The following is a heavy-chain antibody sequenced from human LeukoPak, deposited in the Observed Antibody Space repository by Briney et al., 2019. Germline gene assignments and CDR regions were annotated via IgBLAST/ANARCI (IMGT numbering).Heavy chain of an antibody. CDR3: ATYHDISSGFTFDS. CDR2: IHPSGSV. D-gene: IGHD3-9*01. V-gene: IGHV4-4*02. J-gene: IGHJ4*02. CDR1: GGSVNNDRW. Sequence: SETLSLTCAVSGGSVNNDRWWNWVRHPPGKGLEWIGEIHPSGSVRFDPSLKSRVSISLDKSNDHVSLTLTSVTAADTAVYFCATYHDISSGFTFDSWGQGTLVTVSS.